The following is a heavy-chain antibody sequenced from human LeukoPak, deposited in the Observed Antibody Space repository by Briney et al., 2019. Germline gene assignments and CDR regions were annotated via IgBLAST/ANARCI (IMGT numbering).Heavy chain of an antibody. CDR3: ALVDIVATATGGY. J-gene: IGHJ4*02. V-gene: IGHV1-46*01. CDR2: INHSGGST. CDR1: GYTFPSYY. Sequence: ASVTVSFKASGYTFPSYYMHWVRQAPAQGLEGMGIINHSGGSTSYAQKFQGRVTMNRDMSTSIVYMELSSLRSEDTAVYYCALVDIVATATGGYWGQGTLVTVSS. D-gene: IGHD5-12*01.